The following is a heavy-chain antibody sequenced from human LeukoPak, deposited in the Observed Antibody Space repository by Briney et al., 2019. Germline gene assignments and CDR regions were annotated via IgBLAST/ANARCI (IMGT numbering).Heavy chain of an antibody. CDR2: ISGSGGST. V-gene: IGHV3-23*01. D-gene: IGHD6-19*01. CDR3: AGPLAVAALFDP. Sequence: GGSLRLSCAASGFTFSSYAMSWVRQAPGKRLEWVSAISGSGGSTYYADSVKGRFTISRDNSKNTLYLQMNSLRAEDTAVYYCAGPLAVAALFDPWGQGTLVTVSS. CDR1: GFTFSSYA. J-gene: IGHJ5*02.